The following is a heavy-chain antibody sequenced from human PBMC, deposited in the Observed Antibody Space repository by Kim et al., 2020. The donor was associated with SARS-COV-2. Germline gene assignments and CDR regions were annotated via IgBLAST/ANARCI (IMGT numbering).Heavy chain of an antibody. V-gene: IGHV1-69*04. CDR3: ARDPPREGFGELC. Sequence: YAQKFQGRVTITADKSTSTAYMELSSLRSEDTAVYYCARDPPREGFGELCWGQGTLVTVSS. J-gene: IGHJ4*02. D-gene: IGHD3-10*01.